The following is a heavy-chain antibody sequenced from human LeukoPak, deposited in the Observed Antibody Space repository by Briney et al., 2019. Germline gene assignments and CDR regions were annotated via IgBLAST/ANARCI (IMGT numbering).Heavy chain of an antibody. Sequence: GGSLRLSCAASGFTPSIYWMSSVRQAPGKGVEWGANNKKDESEKDSVDCVKGLSTNSRKNAKNSLNWQMNSLRTEECATECGGKDWRSTWSPLYWGQGNLVTVSS. CDR3: GKDWRSTWSPLY. V-gene: IGHV3-7*01. CDR2: NKKDESEK. CDR1: GFTPSIYW. D-gene: IGHD6-13*01. J-gene: IGHJ4*02.